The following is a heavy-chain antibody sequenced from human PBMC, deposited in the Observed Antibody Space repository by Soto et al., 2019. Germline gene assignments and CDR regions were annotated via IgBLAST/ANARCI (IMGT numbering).Heavy chain of an antibody. V-gene: IGHV3-30-3*01. Sequence: GSLRLSCAASGFTFSSYAMHWVRQAPGKGLEWVAVISYDGSNKYYADSVKGRFTISRDNSKNTLYLQMNSLRAEDTAVYYCARDQFYDYVWGSYRSDAFDIWGQGT. CDR3: ARDQFYDYVWGSYRSDAFDI. CDR1: GFTFSSYA. D-gene: IGHD3-16*02. CDR2: ISYDGSNK. J-gene: IGHJ3*02.